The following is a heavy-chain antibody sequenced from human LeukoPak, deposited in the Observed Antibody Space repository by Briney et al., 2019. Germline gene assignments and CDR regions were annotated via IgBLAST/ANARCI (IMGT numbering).Heavy chain of an antibody. V-gene: IGHV4-38-2*02. CDR3: AREGGNSYYYYYMDV. Sequence: SETLSLTCTVSGYSISSGYYWGWIRQPPGKGLEWIGSIYHSGSTYYNPSLKSRVTISVDTSKNQFSLKLSSVTAADTAVYYCAREGGNSYYYYYMDVWGKGTTVTVSS. D-gene: IGHD4-23*01. CDR1: GYSISSGYY. CDR2: IYHSGST. J-gene: IGHJ6*03.